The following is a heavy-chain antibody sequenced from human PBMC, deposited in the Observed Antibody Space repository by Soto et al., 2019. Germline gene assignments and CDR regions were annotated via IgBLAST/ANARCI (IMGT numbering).Heavy chain of an antibody. V-gene: IGHV3-30-3*01. D-gene: IGHD3-16*02. J-gene: IGHJ3*02. CDR2: ISYDGSNK. CDR1: GFTFSSYA. Sequence: PGGSLRLSCAASGFTFSSYAMHWVRQAPGKGLEWVAVISYDGSNKYYADSVKGRFTISRDNAKNSLYLQMNSLRAEDTAVYYCARVHLTLGELSGDAFDIWGQGTMVTVSS. CDR3: ARVHLTLGELSGDAFDI.